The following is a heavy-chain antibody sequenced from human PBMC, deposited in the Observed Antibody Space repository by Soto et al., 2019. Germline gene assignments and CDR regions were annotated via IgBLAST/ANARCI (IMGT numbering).Heavy chain of an antibody. J-gene: IGHJ4*02. V-gene: IGHV3-30*18. CDR3: AKDVDSAMVWWRALPDY. Sequence: QVQLVESGGGVVQPGRSLRLSCAASGFTFSSYGMHWVRQAPGKGLEWVAVISDDGSNKYYADSVKGRFTISRDNSKNPLYLQMNSLRAEDTAVYYCAKDVDSAMVWWRALPDYWGQGTLVTVSS. CDR2: ISDDGSNK. D-gene: IGHD5-18*01. CDR1: GFTFSSYG.